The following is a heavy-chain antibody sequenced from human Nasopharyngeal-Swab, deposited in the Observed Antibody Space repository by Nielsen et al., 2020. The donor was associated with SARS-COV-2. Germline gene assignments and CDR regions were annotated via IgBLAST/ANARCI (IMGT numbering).Heavy chain of an antibody. CDR3: ARDRTARPVRHCHYAMDV. J-gene: IGHJ6*02. D-gene: IGHD2-21*02. Sequence: GGSLRPSCAASGFTLDDYGMSWVRQVPGKGLEWVSGINWNGGSTGYADSVKGRFTISRDNAKNSLYLQMNSLRAEDTALYHCARDRTARPVRHCHYAMDVWGQGTTVTVSS. CDR2: INWNGGST. V-gene: IGHV3-20*01. CDR1: GFTLDDYG.